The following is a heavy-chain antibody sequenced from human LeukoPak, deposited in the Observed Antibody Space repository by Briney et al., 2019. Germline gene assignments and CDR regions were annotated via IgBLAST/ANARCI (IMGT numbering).Heavy chain of an antibody. V-gene: IGHV1-2*02. Sequence: ASVKVSCKASGYSFAGHYMHWVRQAPGQGLEWMGWIDPNSGGTNYAQNFQGRATMTRDTSISTGYMELSRLTSDDSAIYYCTRWRGYSSGWSGPFDDWGQGTLVTVSP. J-gene: IGHJ4*02. CDR1: GYSFAGHY. CDR2: IDPNSGGT. CDR3: TRWRGYSSGWSGPFDD. D-gene: IGHD6-19*01.